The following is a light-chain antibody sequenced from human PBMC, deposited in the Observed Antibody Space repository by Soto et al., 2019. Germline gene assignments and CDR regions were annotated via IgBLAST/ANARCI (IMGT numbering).Light chain of an antibody. V-gene: IGKV3-15*01. Sequence: EIVMTQSPATLSVSPGERATLSCRASQSVSSSLAWYQQKPGQAPGLLIYGASTRATGIPARFSGSGSGTEFTLTISSLQSDDFAAYYCQQYNNWPPMLTFGGGTKVDIK. CDR3: QQYNNWPPMLT. J-gene: IGKJ4*01. CDR1: QSVSSS. CDR2: GAS.